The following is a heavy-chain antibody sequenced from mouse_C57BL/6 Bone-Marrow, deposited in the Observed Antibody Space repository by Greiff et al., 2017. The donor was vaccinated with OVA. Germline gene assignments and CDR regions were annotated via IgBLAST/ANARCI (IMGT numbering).Heavy chain of an antibody. CDR2: ISNGGGST. V-gene: IGHV5-12*01. Sequence: EVKLQESGGGLVQPGGSLKLSCAASGFTFSDYYMYWVRQTPEKRLEWVAYISNGGGSTYYPDTVKGRFTISRDNAKNTLYLQMSRLKSEDTAMYYCARHEDYYGTWFAYWGQGTLVTVSA. CDR3: ARHEDYYGTWFAY. CDR1: GFTFSDYY. J-gene: IGHJ3*01. D-gene: IGHD1-1*01.